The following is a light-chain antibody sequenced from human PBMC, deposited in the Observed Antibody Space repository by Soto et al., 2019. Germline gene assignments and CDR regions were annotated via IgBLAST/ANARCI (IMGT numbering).Light chain of an antibody. Sequence: EIVMTQSPATLSVSPGERATLSCRASQSVSSNLAWYQQKPGQAPRLLIYGASTRATGIPARFSGSGSGSEFTIPISSLQSEDFAVYYCDQYNNWPPLTFGQGTKVEIK. V-gene: IGKV3-15*01. CDR2: GAS. CDR1: QSVSSN. J-gene: IGKJ2*01. CDR3: DQYNNWPPLT.